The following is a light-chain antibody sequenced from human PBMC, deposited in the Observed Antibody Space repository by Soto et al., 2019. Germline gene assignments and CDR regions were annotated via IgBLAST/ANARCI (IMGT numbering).Light chain of an antibody. CDR1: TSNIGAGYD. Sequence: QSVLTQPPSVSGAPGQRVTISCTGSTSNIGAGYDVHWYQQLPGTAPKVLIYGNNNRPSGVPDRFSGSKSGTSASLAITGLQAEDEADYYCQSYDSSLSGWVFGGGTQLTVL. CDR3: QSYDSSLSGWV. CDR2: GNN. J-gene: IGLJ3*02. V-gene: IGLV1-40*01.